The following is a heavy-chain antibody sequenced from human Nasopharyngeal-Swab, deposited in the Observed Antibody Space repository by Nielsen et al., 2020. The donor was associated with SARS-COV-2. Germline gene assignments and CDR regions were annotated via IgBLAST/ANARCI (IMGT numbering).Heavy chain of an antibody. V-gene: IGHV3-15*01. D-gene: IGHD3-22*01. J-gene: IGHJ3*02. Sequence: GGSLRLSCAASGFTFSNAWMSWVRQAPGKGLEWVGRIKSKTDGGTTDYAAPVKGRFTISRDDSKNTLYLQMNSLKTEDTAVYYCTTEIVVVAANAFDIWGQGTMVTVSS. CDR3: TTEIVVVAANAFDI. CDR2: IKSKTDGGTT. CDR1: GFTFSNAW.